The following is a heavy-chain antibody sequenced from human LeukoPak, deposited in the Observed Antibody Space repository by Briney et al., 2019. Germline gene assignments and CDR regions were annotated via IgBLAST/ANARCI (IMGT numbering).Heavy chain of an antibody. J-gene: IGHJ6*02. V-gene: IGHV4-59*01. CDR2: IYYSGST. CDR3: ARDKPYYDFWSGYYTREYYGMDV. D-gene: IGHD3-3*01. Sequence: SETLSLTCTVSGGSISSYYWSWIRQPPGKGLEWIGYIYYSGSTNYNPSLKSRVTISVDTSKNQFSLKLSSVTAADTAVYYCARDKPYYDFWSGYYTREYYGMDVWGQGTTVTVSS. CDR1: GGSISSYY.